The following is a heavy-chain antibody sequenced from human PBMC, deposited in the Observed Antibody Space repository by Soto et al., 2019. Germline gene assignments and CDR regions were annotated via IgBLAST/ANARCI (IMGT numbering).Heavy chain of an antibody. CDR2: ISGSGGST. D-gene: IGHD3-10*01. Sequence: GGSLRLSCAASGFTFSSYAMSWVRQAPGKGLEWVSAISGSGGSTYYANSVKGRFTISRDNSKNTLYLQMNSLRAEDTAVYYCAKDGVLMVRGVIIDYWGQGTLVTVSS. V-gene: IGHV3-23*01. J-gene: IGHJ4*02. CDR3: AKDGVLMVRGVIIDY. CDR1: GFTFSSYA.